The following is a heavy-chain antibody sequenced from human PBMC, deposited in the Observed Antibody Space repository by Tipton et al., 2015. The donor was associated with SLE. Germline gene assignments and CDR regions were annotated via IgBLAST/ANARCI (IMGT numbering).Heavy chain of an antibody. D-gene: IGHD6-13*01. V-gene: IGHV4-39*01. CDR2: IYYSGST. J-gene: IGHJ5*02. CDR1: GGSISSSSYY. CDR3: ARRSAAAGKNWFDP. Sequence: LRLSCTVSGGSISSSSYYWGWIRQPPGKGLEWIGSIYYSGSTYYNPSLKSRVTISVDTSKDQFSLKLSSVTAADTAVYYCARRSAAAGKNWFDPWGQGTLVTVSS.